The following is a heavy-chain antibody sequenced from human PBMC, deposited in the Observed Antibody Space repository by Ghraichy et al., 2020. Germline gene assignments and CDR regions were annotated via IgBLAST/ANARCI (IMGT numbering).Heavy chain of an antibody. D-gene: IGHD6-13*01. CDR2: ISSNGGDT. CDR3: VKGSVAAPGSDY. Sequence: GGSLRLTCSASGFTFSSYTLHWVRQAPGKGLEYVSDISSNGGDTYYAHSVKGRFTISRDNSKNTLFLQMSSLRAEDTAVYYCVKGSVAAPGSDYWGQGTLVTGSS. V-gene: IGHV3-64D*09. J-gene: IGHJ4*02. CDR1: GFTFSSYT.